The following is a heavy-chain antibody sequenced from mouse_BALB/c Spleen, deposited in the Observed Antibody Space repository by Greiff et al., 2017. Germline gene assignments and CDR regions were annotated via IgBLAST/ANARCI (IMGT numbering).Heavy chain of an antibody. V-gene: IGHV1-15*01. Sequence: QVQLQQSGAELVRPGASVTLSCKASGYTFTDYEMHWVKQTPVHGLEWIGAIDPETGGTAYNQKFKGKATLTADKSSSTAYMELRSLTSEDSAVYYCTRETGTGMNYFDYWGQGTTLTVSS. J-gene: IGHJ2*01. CDR2: IDPETGGT. D-gene: IGHD4-1*01. CDR1: GYTFTDYE. CDR3: TRETGTGMNYFDY.